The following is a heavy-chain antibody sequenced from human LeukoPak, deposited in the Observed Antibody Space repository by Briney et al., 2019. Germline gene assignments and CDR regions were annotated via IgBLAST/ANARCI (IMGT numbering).Heavy chain of an antibody. CDR1: GASITSFY. V-gene: IGHV4-4*07. J-gene: IGHJ3*02. CDR2: LYSSGST. Sequence: SETLSLTSTVSGASITSFYWSWIRQPAGKGLEWIGRLYSSGSTNYNPSLKSRVTMSGATSTNQFSLKLSSVTAADTAVYYCARTAGVDAFDIWGQGTMVIVSS. CDR3: ARTAGVDAFDI.